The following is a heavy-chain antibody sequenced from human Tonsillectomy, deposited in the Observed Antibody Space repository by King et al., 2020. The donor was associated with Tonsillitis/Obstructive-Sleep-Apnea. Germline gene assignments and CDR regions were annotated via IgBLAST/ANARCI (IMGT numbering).Heavy chain of an antibody. CDR3: ANTTPPYYYYLDV. V-gene: IGHV4-31*03. D-gene: IGHD1-1*01. CDR2: ISYSGNT. J-gene: IGHJ6*03. CDR1: GGSISSGGSY. Sequence: VQLQESGPGLVKPSQTLSLTCTVSGGSISSGGSYWSWIRQHPGKGLEWIGYISYSGNTYYNPSLKSRLTISLDTSKNQFSLKLTSVTAADTAVYYCANTTPPYYYYLDVWGKGTTVTVSS.